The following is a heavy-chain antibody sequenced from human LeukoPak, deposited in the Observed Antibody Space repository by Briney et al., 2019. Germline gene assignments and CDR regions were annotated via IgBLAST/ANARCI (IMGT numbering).Heavy chain of an antibody. CDR2: IYHSGST. CDR3: ARDRDSLNDAFDI. Sequence: SETLSLTCTVSGYSISSGYYWGWIRQPPGKGLEWIGSIYHSGSTYYNPSLKSRVTISVDTSKNQFSLKLSSVTAADTAVYYCARDRDSLNDAFDIWGQGTMVTVSS. CDR1: GYSISSGYY. D-gene: IGHD3-10*01. J-gene: IGHJ3*02. V-gene: IGHV4-38-2*02.